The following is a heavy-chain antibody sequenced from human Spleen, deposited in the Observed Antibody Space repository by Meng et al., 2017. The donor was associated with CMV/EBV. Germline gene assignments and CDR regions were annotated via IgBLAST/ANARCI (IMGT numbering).Heavy chain of an antibody. CDR2: IYYNGNT. J-gene: IGHJ5*02. V-gene: IGHV4-61*01. CDR1: GGSVSSGTYY. D-gene: IGHD1-26*01. CDR3: VSHYSGSYYGWFDP. Sequence: SETLSLTCTVSGGSVSSGTYYWSWIRQPPGKGLEWIGYIYYNGNTNYNPSLKSRVTISVDTSKNQFSLNLSSVTAADTAVYYCVSHYSGSYYGWFDPWGQGTLVTVSS.